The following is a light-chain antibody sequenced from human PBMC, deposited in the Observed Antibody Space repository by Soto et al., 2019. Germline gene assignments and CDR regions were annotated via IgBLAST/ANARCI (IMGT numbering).Light chain of an antibody. V-gene: IGKV3-15*01. Sequence: EIVMMQSPATLSVSPGDRATLSCRASQSVSGDLAWYQQKPGQAPRLLIYGPSTRATGIPARFSGSGSGTEFTLTISGLQSEDFAIYFCQQYKSWPSTFGQGTRLEIK. CDR1: QSVSGD. J-gene: IGKJ5*01. CDR2: GPS. CDR3: QQYKSWPST.